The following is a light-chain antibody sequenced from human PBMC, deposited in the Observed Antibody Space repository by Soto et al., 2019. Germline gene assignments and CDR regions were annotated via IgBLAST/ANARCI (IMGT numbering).Light chain of an antibody. CDR1: TSDVGGSHS. J-gene: IGLJ1*01. CDR3: SSYTSSSTLLYV. Sequence: QSALTQPASVSGSPGQSITVSCTGTTSDVGGSHSVSWYQQHPGKAPKLMIYDVSNRPSGVSNRFSGSKSGNTASLTISGLQAEDEADYYCSSYTSSSTLLYVFGTGTKLTVL. CDR2: DVS. V-gene: IGLV2-14*01.